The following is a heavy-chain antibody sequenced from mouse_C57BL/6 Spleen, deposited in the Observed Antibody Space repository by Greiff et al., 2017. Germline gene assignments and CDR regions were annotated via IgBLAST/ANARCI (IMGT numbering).Heavy chain of an antibody. V-gene: IGHV1-52*01. CDR1: GYTFTSYW. CDR2: IDPSDSET. CDR3: AKSHYYGSSYWYFDV. D-gene: IGHD1-1*01. Sequence: VQLQQPGAELVRPGSSVKLSCKASGYTFTSYWMHWVKQRPIQGLEWIGNIDPSDSETHSNQKFKDKATLTVDKSSSTAYLQLSSLTSEDSAVYYCAKSHYYGSSYWYFDVWGTGTTVTVSS. J-gene: IGHJ1*03.